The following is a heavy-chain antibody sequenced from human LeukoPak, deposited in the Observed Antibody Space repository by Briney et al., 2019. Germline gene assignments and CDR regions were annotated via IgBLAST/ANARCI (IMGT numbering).Heavy chain of an antibody. CDR3: ARGPSRYYFDY. D-gene: IGHD2-2*01. J-gene: IGHJ4*02. CDR1: GFTVIRNY. CDR2: IYRGDTT. V-gene: IGHV3-53*01. Sequence: GGSLRLSCAASGFTVIRNYMIWVRQAPGRGLEWVSLIYRGDTTYYADSVKGRFTISEDNSKNTLYLQMNSLRVEDTAVYFCARGPSRYYFDYWGQGTLVTVSS.